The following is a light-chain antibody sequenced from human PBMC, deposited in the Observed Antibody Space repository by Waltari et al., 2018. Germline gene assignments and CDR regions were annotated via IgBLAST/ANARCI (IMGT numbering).Light chain of an antibody. Sequence: QSALTQPPSASGSPGQSVTISCPATTNYVGAFYYVPWYQQYPDKTPKLMIYEVTKRPSGVPDRFSGSKSGNTASLTVSGLQAEDEADYYCISYAGNNKYVLGAGTKVTVL. CDR1: TNYVGAFYY. CDR2: EVT. J-gene: IGLJ1*01. V-gene: IGLV2-8*01. CDR3: ISYAGNNKYV.